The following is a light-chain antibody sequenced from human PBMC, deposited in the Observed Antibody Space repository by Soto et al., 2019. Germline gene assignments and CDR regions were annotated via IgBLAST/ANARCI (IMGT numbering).Light chain of an antibody. CDR2: KTT. CDR1: QSISNW. J-gene: IGKJ1*01. V-gene: IGKV1-5*03. Sequence: DIQMTQSPSTLSASVGDRVTITCRASQSISNWLAWYQQKPGAAPKLLIYKTTNLESGVPARFSGSGCGTEFPLTISSRHPDGFATYYCQRYHSFWTFGQGTKVDVK. CDR3: QRYHSFWT.